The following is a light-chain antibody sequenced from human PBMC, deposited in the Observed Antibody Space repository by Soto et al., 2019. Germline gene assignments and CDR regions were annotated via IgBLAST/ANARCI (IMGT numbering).Light chain of an antibody. CDR2: QAS. Sequence: DIQMTQSPSTLSASVKDSATITCRASQSISNWLAWYQQKPGKAPNLLIYQASVLESGVPSRFSGSGSGTEFTLTISGLQPDDFATYYCQQYDGYPWTFGQGTKVDI. CDR3: QQYDGYPWT. CDR1: QSISNW. J-gene: IGKJ1*01. V-gene: IGKV1-5*03.